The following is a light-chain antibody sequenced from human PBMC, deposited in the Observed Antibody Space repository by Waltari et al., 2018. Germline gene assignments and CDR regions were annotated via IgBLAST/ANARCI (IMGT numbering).Light chain of an antibody. CDR3: SSYVANNTPV. CDR1: SSDVGGYNF. CDR2: EVR. J-gene: IGLJ2*01. V-gene: IGLV2-8*01. Sequence: QSALTQPPSASGSPGQSVTISCTGTSSDVGGYNFVSWYQHHPGKAPRLIIYEVRERPSGVPDRFSGSKSGNTASLTVSGLQAEDEADYYCSSYVANNTPVFGGGTKLTVL.